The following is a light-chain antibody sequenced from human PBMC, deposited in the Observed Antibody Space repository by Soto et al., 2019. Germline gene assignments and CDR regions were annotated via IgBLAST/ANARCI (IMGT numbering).Light chain of an antibody. CDR2: AAS. CDR1: QSISSY. Sequence: DIQMTQSPSSLSASVGDRVTITCRASQSISSYLNWYQQKPGKAPKLLIYAASSLQSGVPSRFSGSGSGTDFTLTISSLQPADFATYYCQPTYSTPPSFGQGTKLEIK. J-gene: IGKJ2*01. V-gene: IGKV1-39*01. CDR3: QPTYSTPPS.